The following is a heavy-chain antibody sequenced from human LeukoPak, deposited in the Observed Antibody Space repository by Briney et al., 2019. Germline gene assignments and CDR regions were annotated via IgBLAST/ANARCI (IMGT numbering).Heavy chain of an antibody. Sequence: GGSLRLSCAASGFTVSSNYMSWVRQAPGKGLEWVSVIYSGGSTYYADSVQGRFTISRDNSKNTLYLQMNSLRAEDTAVYYCARAPMVGATLNWYFDLWGRGTLVTVSS. D-gene: IGHD1-26*01. CDR1: GFTVSSNY. V-gene: IGHV3-66*01. J-gene: IGHJ2*01. CDR2: IYSGGST. CDR3: ARAPMVGATLNWYFDL.